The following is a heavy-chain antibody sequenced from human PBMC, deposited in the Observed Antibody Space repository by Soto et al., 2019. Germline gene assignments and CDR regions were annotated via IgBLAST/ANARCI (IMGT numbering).Heavy chain of an antibody. J-gene: IGHJ5*02. D-gene: IGHD3-10*01. V-gene: IGHV4-4*02. CDR3: ARGRYYHGSGNLNWLDP. CDR1: GVSITTTNW. CDR2: IYHSGST. Sequence: SETLSLTCAVSGVSITTTNWWSWVRQPPGKGLEWIGEIYHSGSTNYNPSLKSRLTISVDTSKNELSLKLSSVTAADTAVYYCARGRYYHGSGNLNWLDPWGQGTLVTVS.